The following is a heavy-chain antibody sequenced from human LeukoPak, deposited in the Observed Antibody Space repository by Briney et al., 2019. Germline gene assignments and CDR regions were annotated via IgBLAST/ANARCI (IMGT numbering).Heavy chain of an antibody. D-gene: IGHD5-18*01. CDR2: INHSGST. CDR1: GGPFSGYY. J-gene: IGHJ4*02. CDR3: ARGPEAGYSYGEFDY. V-gene: IGHV4-34*01. Sequence: SETLSLTCAVYGGPFSGYYWSWIRQPPGKGLEWIGEINHSGSTNYNPSLKSRVTISVDTSKNQFSLKLSSVTAADTAVYYCARGPEAGYSYGEFDYWGQGTLVTVSS.